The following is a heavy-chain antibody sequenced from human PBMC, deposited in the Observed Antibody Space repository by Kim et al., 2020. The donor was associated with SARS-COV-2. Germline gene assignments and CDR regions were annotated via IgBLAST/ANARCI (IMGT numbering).Heavy chain of an antibody. CDR3: ARAPYCSGGSCYFDY. Sequence: GGSLRLSCAASGFTFSSYNMNWVRRAPGKGLEWVSYISSSSSTIYYADPVKGRFTISRDNAKNSLYLQMNSLRDEDTAVYYCARAPYCSGGSCYFDYWGQGTLVTVSS. D-gene: IGHD2-15*01. CDR1: GFTFSSYN. J-gene: IGHJ4*02. V-gene: IGHV3-48*02. CDR2: ISSSSSTI.